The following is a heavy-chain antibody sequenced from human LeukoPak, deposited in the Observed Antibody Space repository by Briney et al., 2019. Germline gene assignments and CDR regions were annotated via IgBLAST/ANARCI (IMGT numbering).Heavy chain of an antibody. D-gene: IGHD3-9*01. V-gene: IGHV3-23*01. CDR1: GFTFSSYA. CDR3: AKGGLLYFDWLLSTY. CDR2: ISGSGGST. Sequence: HSGGSLRLSCAASGFTFSSYAMSWVRQAPGKGLEWVSAISGSGGSTYYADSVKGRFTISRDNSKNTLYLQMNSLGAEDTAVYYCAKGGLLYFDWLLSTYWGQGTLVTVSS. J-gene: IGHJ4*02.